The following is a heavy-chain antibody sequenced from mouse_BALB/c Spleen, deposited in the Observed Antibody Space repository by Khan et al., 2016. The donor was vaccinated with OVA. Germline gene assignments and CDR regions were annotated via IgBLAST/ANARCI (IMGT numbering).Heavy chain of an antibody. D-gene: IGHD2-4*01. Sequence: QVQLKQSGPGLVAPSQSLSITCTISGFSLTNYGVHWVRQPPGKGLEWLVVIWSDGSTTYNSALKSSMTISKDNSESQAFLKMNSLQTDDTAMYFCARQPYDHYSIMDKWGQGTSVTVSS. CDR1: GFSLTNYG. CDR3: ARQPYDHYSIMDK. J-gene: IGHJ4*01. CDR2: IWSDGST. V-gene: IGHV2-6-1*01.